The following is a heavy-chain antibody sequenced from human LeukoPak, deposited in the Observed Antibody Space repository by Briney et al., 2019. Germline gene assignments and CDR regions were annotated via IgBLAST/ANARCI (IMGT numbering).Heavy chain of an antibody. D-gene: IGHD4-17*01. CDR1: GYTFTSYG. CDR2: ISAYNGNT. Sequence: APVKVSCKASGYTFTSYGISWVRQAPGQGLEWMGWISAYNGNTNYAQKLQGRVTMTTDTSTSTAYMELRSLRSDDTAVYYCARDDYGDYPPYYFDYWGQGTLVTVSS. J-gene: IGHJ4*02. CDR3: ARDDYGDYPPYYFDY. V-gene: IGHV1-18*04.